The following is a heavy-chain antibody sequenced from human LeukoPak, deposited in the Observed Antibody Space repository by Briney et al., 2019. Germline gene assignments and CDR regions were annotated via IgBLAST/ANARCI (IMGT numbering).Heavy chain of an antibody. D-gene: IGHD6-13*01. CDR3: ARTSSSWL. Sequence: PSETLSLTCTVSGASINSYYWSWIRQPPGKGLEWIGCIYGSGSTDYNPSLKSRVTISVDTSKNQFSLKLTSVTAADTAMYYCARTSSSWLWGQGTLVTVSS. CDR2: IYGSGST. CDR1: GASINSYY. J-gene: IGHJ4*02. V-gene: IGHV4-59*01.